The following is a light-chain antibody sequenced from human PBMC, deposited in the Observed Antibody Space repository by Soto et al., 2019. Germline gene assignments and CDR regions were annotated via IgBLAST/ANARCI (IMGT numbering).Light chain of an antibody. CDR1: SSDVGAYDY. Sequence: QSALTQPPSASGSPGQSVTISCTGTSSDVGAYDYVSWYQQHPGKAPKVLIYEVSKRPSGVPDRFSGSKSGNTASLTVSGLQAEDEADFYCSSYAGNNIVVFGGGTKLT. V-gene: IGLV2-8*01. CDR2: EVS. CDR3: SSYAGNNIVV. J-gene: IGLJ2*01.